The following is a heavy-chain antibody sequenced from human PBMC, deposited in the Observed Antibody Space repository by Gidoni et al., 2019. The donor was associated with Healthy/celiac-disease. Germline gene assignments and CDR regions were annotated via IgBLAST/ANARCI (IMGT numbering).Heavy chain of an antibody. V-gene: IGHV3-23*01. CDR1: GFTFSSYA. CDR2: ISGSGGST. D-gene: IGHD2-2*01. Sequence: EVQLLESGGGLVQPGGSLRLSCAASGFTFSSYAMSWVRPAPGKGLEWVSAISGSGGSTYYADSVKGRFTISRDNSKNTLYLQMNSLRAEDTAVYYCAKDTPPFYCSSTSCYPYWGQGTLVTVSS. J-gene: IGHJ4*02. CDR3: AKDTPPFYCSSTSCYPY.